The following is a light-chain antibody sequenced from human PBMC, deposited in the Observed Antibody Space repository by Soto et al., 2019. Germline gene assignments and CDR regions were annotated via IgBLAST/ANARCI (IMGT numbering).Light chain of an antibody. J-gene: IGLJ2*01. CDR2: GNN. Sequence: QAVVTQPPSVSGAPGQRVTIPCTGTSSNIGAGFDVHWYQHLPGTAPKLLIYGNNHRPSGVPDRFSGSKSGTSASLAITGLQAEDEADYSCQSFDTSLGRSVFGGGTKLNVL. CDR3: QSFDTSLGRSV. CDR1: SSNIGAGFD. V-gene: IGLV1-40*01.